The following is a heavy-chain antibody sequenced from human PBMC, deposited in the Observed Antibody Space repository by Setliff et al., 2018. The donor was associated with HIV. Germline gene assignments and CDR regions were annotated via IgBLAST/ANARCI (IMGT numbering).Heavy chain of an antibody. CDR1: GYTFTSDY. CDR3: ATLWLLYYDF. Sequence: GASVKVSCKASGYTFTSDYIHWVRQAPGQGLEWMGWINPKSDGTNYAQKFQGWITMTRDTSISTAYMELSRLRSEDTAVYYCATLWLLYYDFWGQGTLVTVSS. D-gene: IGHD3-10*01. V-gene: IGHV1-2*04. CDR2: INPKSDGT. J-gene: IGHJ4*02.